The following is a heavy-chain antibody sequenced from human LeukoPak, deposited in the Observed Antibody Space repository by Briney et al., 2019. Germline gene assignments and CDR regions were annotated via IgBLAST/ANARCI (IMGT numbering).Heavy chain of an antibody. Sequence: ASVKVSCKASGYTFTGYYMHWVRQAPGQGLEWMGWINPNSGGTNCAQKFQGRVTMTRDTSISTAYMELSRLRSDDTAVYYCARVLTMVRGVISRNWFDPWGQGTLVTVSS. CDR1: GYTFTGYY. V-gene: IGHV1-2*02. CDR2: INPNSGGT. D-gene: IGHD3-10*01. J-gene: IGHJ5*02. CDR3: ARVLTMVRGVISRNWFDP.